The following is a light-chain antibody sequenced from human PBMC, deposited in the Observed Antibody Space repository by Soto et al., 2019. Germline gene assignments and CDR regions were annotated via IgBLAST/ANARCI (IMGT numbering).Light chain of an antibody. CDR2: DAS. CDR3: QQRSNWPPT. J-gene: IGKJ4*01. V-gene: IGKV3-11*01. Sequence: EIVLTQSPATLSLSPGERATFSCRASQSVRSYLAWYQQKPGQAPRLLMYDASNRATGIPARFSGSGSGTDFTLSISRLEPEDFAVYYCQQRSNWPPTFGGGPKVEIK. CDR1: QSVRSY.